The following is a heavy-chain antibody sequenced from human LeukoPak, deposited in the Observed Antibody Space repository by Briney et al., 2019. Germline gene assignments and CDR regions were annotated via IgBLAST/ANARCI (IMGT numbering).Heavy chain of an antibody. CDR2: ISSSSSTI. Sequence: GGSLRLSCAASGFTFSSYSMNWVRRAPGKGLEWVSYISSSSSTIYYADSVKGRFTISRDNAENSLYLQMNSLRAEDTAMYFCAKDTAVILTAPFDSWGQGTLVTVSS. CDR3: AKDTAVILTAPFDS. D-gene: IGHD2-21*01. V-gene: IGHV3-48*01. CDR1: GFTFSSYS. J-gene: IGHJ4*02.